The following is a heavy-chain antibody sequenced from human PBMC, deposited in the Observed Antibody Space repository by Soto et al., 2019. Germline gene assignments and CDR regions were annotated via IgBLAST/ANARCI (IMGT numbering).Heavy chain of an antibody. CDR2: INHSGST. CDR3: AIKPTYYYDSSGYQSDAFDI. Sequence: QVQLQQWGAGLLKPSETLSLTCAVYGGSFSGYYWSWIRQPPGKGLEWIGEINHSGSTNYNPSLKSRVTISVDTSKNQFSPRLSSVTAAATAVYSCAIKPTYYYDSSGYQSDAFDIWGQGTMVTVSS. J-gene: IGHJ3*02. V-gene: IGHV4-34*01. CDR1: GGSFSGYY. D-gene: IGHD3-22*01.